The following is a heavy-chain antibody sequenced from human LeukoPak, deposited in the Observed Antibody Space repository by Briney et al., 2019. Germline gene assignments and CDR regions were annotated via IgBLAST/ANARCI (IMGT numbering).Heavy chain of an antibody. CDR1: GGSFSGYY. J-gene: IGHJ6*03. CDR3: ARGRVSSSTWYSTYYYYFYMDL. CDR2: INHSGST. D-gene: IGHD6-13*01. Sequence: PSETLSLTCAVYGGSFSGYYWSWIRQPPGKGLEWIGEINHSGSTNYNPSLKSRVTISVDTSKNLFSLRLRSVTAADTAVYFCARGRVSSSTWYSTYYYYFYMDLWGKGTTVTVSS. V-gene: IGHV4-34*01.